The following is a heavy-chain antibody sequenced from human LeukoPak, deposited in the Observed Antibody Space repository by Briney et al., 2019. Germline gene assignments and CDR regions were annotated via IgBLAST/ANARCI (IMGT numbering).Heavy chain of an antibody. CDR2: IYYSGST. J-gene: IGHJ4*02. CDR3: ARVQYCGGDCYSDFDY. CDR1: GGSMRSYF. D-gene: IGHD2-21*02. Sequence: PSETLSLTCTVSGGSMRSYFWGWIRQPPGKGLEWIGSIYYSGSTYYNPSLKSRVTISVDTSKNQFSLKLSSVTAADTAVYYCARVQYCGGDCYSDFDYWGQGTLVTVSS. V-gene: IGHV4-39*07.